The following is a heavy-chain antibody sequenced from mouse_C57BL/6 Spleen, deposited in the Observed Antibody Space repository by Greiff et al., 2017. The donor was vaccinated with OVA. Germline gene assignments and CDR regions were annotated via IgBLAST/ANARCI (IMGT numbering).Heavy chain of an antibody. V-gene: IGHV14-4*01. CDR1: GFNIKDDY. CDR2: IDPENGDT. D-gene: IGHD2-1*01. J-gene: IGHJ2*01. CDR3: TRNYYGKD. Sequence: VQLQQSGAELVRPGASVKLSCTASGFNIKDDYMHWVKQRPEQGLEWIGWIDPENGDTEYASKFQGKATITADTSSNTAYLQLSSLTSEDTAVYYCTRNYYGKDWGQGTTLTVSS.